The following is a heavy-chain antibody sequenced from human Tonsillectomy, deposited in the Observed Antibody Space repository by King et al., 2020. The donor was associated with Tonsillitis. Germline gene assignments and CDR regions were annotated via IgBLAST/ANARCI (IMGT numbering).Heavy chain of an antibody. CDR1: GFTFSIYE. Sequence: VQLVESGGGLVQPGGSLRLSCAASGFTFSIYEIHWVRQAPGKGPEWIAYISSIGTTIYYADSVKGRFTISRDNAKNSLYLEMNSLRAEDTAVYYCARDLHFSDSPYDFWGQGTMVTVPS. D-gene: IGHD3-22*01. V-gene: IGHV3-48*03. CDR2: ISSIGTTI. CDR3: ARDLHFSDSPYDF. J-gene: IGHJ4*02.